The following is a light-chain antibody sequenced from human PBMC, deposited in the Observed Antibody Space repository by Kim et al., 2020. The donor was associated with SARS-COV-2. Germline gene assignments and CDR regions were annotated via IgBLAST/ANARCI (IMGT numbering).Light chain of an antibody. J-gene: IGLJ2*01. Sequence: QSVLTQPASASGPPGQRVTISCSGSNSNIGTNAVNWYHQLPGAAPKLLIYTNNQRLSGVPDRFSGSKSGASVSLAISELQSEDEAIYYCGTWDDSLNAVVFGGGTQLTVL. CDR1: NSNIGTNA. CDR2: TNN. V-gene: IGLV1-44*01. CDR3: GTWDDSLNAVV.